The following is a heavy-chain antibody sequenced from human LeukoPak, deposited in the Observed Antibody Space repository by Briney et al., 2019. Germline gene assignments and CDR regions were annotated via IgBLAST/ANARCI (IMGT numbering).Heavy chain of an antibody. V-gene: IGHV3-30*03. D-gene: IGHD2-2*01. J-gene: IGHJ4*02. CDR2: ISYDGSNK. Sequence: GGSLRLSCAASGFTFSSYGMHWVRQAPGKGLEWVAVISYDGSNKYYADSVKGRFTISRDNSKNTLYLQMNSLRAEDTAVYYCARERGGRGGCSSTSCPLDYWGQGTLVTVSS. CDR1: GFTFSSYG. CDR3: ARERGGRGGCSSTSCPLDY.